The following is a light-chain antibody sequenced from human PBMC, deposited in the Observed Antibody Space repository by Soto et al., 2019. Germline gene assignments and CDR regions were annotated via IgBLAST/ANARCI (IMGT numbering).Light chain of an antibody. CDR1: NIGSKS. CDR2: YDS. J-gene: IGLJ2*01. CDR3: QVWDSSSDPHVV. V-gene: IGLV3-21*04. Sequence: SSELTQPPSVSVAPGKTARITCGGNNIGSKSVHWDQQKPGQAPVLVIYYDSDRPSGIPERFSGSNSGNTATLTISRVEAGDEADYYCQVWDSSSDPHVVFGGGTKLTVL.